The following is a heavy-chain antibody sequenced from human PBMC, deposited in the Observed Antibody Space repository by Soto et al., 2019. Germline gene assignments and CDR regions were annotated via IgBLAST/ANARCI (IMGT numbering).Heavy chain of an antibody. J-gene: IGHJ6*02. CDR1: GFTFSGYA. CDR3: ARDRYSSGWYRDYYYGMDV. D-gene: IGHD6-19*01. Sequence: PGGSLRLSCAASGFTFSGYAMHWVRQAPGKGLEWVAVISYDGSNKYYADSVKGRFTISRDNSKNTLYLQMNSLRAEDTAVYYCARDRYSSGWYRDYYYGMDVWGQGTTVTVSS. V-gene: IGHV3-30-3*01. CDR2: ISYDGSNK.